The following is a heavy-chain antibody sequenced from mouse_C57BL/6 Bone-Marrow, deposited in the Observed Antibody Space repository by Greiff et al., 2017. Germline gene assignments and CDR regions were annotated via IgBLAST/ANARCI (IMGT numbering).Heavy chain of an antibody. CDR3: ARGACYAMDY. V-gene: IGHV5-17*01. CDR2: ISSGSSTT. J-gene: IGHJ4*01. Sequence: EVQRVESGGGLVKPGGSLKLSCAASGFTFSDYGMHWVSQAPEQGLEWVAYISSGSSTTYYADTVKGRCTISRDNAKNTMCLQMSSLRSEDTAMDYWARGACYAMDYWGQGTSVTVSS. CDR1: GFTFSDYG.